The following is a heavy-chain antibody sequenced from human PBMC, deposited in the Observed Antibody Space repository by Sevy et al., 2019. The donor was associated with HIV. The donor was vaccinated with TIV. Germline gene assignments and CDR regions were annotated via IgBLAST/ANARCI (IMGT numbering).Heavy chain of an antibody. CDR1: GFTFSSYS. CDR2: ISGSSTTI. CDR3: AREGSLRYFDL. Sequence: GGSLRLSCAASGFTFSSYSMNWVRQAPGKGLEWASYISGSSTTIYYADSVKGRFTISRDNAKNSLYLQMNSLRAEDTAVYYCAREGSLRYFDLWGRGTLVTVSS. V-gene: IGHV3-48*01. J-gene: IGHJ2*01. D-gene: IGHD3-10*01.